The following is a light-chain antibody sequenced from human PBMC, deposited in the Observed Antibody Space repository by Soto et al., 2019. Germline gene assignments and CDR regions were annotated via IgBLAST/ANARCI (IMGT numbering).Light chain of an antibody. CDR2: HAS. CDR1: QSISNW. J-gene: IGKJ4*01. Sequence: DIRMNQSPSTLPASLGERVTITCRASQSISNWLAWYQQKPGTAPKLLIYHASTLESGVPSRFSGSGSGTDFALTITSLQAEDFATYYCQQLRMYPSTFGGGTKVDIK. V-gene: IGKV1-5*01. CDR3: QQLRMYPST.